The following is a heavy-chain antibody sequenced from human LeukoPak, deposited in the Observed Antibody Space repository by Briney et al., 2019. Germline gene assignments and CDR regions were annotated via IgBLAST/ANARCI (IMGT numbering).Heavy chain of an antibody. V-gene: IGHV4-59*01. J-gene: IGHJ3*02. CDR1: GGSISSYY. CDR3: ARWSGSYYWYYAFDI. D-gene: IGHD1-26*01. Sequence: SETPSLTCTVSGGSISSYYWSWIRQPPGKGLEWIGYIYYSGSTNYNPSLKSRVTISVDTSKNQFSLKLSSVTAADTAVYYCARWSGSYYWYYAFDIWGQGTMVTVSS. CDR2: IYYSGST.